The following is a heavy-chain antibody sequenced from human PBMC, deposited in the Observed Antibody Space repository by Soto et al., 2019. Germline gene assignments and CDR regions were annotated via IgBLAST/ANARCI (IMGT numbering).Heavy chain of an antibody. CDR3: AGATSIAVAGKGT. Sequence: QVQLVQSGGEVKKPGASVKVSCKASGDTVTKYGISWVRQAPGQGLEWLGWISFYNGHTNYALKFQDRITGTTDTSPSTASMELRSLTSDDTAVYYCAGATSIAVAGKGTWGQGTLVTVSS. V-gene: IGHV1-18*01. J-gene: IGHJ4*02. CDR2: ISFYNGHT. CDR1: GDTVTKYG. D-gene: IGHD6-19*01.